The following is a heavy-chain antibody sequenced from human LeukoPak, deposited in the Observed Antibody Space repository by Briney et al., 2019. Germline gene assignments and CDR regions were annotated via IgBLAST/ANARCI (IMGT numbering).Heavy chain of an antibody. J-gene: IGHJ4*02. Sequence: GGSLRLSCAASGFTFSRHWMGWVRQAPGKGLEWVANIKQDGSQYYVDSVKGRFIISRDNAKNSLYLQMNSLRAEDTAVYYCAKSGDLGTYYYDSSGYYGEDWGQGTLVTVSS. CDR2: IKQDGSQ. CDR1: GFTFSRHW. V-gene: IGHV3-7*03. CDR3: AKSGDLGTYYYDSSGYYGED. D-gene: IGHD3-22*01.